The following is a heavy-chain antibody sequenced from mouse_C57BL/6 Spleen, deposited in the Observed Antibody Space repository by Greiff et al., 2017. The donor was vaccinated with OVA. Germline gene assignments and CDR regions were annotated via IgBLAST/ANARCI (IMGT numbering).Heavy chain of an antibody. CDR1: GYTFTGYW. J-gene: IGHJ3*01. D-gene: IGHD2-3*01. V-gene: IGHV1-55*01. CDR2: IYPGSGST. Sequence: QVQLKQPGAELVKPGASVKMSCKASGYTFTGYWITWVKQRPGQGLEWIGDIYPGSGSTNYNEKFKSKATLTVDTSSSTAYLQLSSLTSEDSAVYYCSRSRNDGYSSWFAYWGQGTLVTVSA. CDR3: SRSRNDGYSSWFAY.